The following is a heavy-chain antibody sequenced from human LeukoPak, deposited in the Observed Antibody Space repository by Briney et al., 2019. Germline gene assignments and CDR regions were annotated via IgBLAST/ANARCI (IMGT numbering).Heavy chain of an antibody. Sequence: SETLSLTCAVSGYSITNGYHWGWIRQSPGKGLDWLGSVSPSGSTDSNLSLNSRLSISLVTTKNQVSMMLSSVTAADTAVYYCASYFGGWHFQHWGQGTMVTVSS. J-gene: IGHJ1*01. D-gene: IGHD3-10*01. V-gene: IGHV4-38-2*01. CDR1: GYSITNGYH. CDR3: ASYFGGWHFQH. CDR2: VSPSGST.